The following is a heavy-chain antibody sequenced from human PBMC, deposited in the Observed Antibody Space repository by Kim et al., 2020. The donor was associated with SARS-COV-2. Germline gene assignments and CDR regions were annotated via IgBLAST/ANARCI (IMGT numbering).Heavy chain of an antibody. V-gene: IGHV3-33*06. CDR2: IWYDGSNK. CDR1: GFTFSSYG. D-gene: IGHD5-12*01. J-gene: IGHJ2*01. Sequence: GWSLRLSCAASGFTFSSYGMHWVRQAPGKGLEWVAVIWYDGSNKYYADSVKGRFTISRDNSKNTLYLQMNSLRAEDTAVYYCAKDKGGYDWDWYFDLWGRGTLVTVSS. CDR3: AKDKGGYDWDWYFDL.